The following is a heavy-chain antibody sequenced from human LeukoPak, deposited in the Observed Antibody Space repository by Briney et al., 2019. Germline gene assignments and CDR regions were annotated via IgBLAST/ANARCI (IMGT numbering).Heavy chain of an antibody. Sequence: GGSLRLSCAASGFTFSSYAMSWVRQAPGEGLEWVSAISGSGGSTYYADSVKGRFTISRDNSKNTLYLQMNSLRAEDTAVYYCAKDQYNYGNYFDYWGQGTLVTVSS. J-gene: IGHJ4*02. D-gene: IGHD3-10*01. V-gene: IGHV3-23*01. CDR2: ISGSGGST. CDR1: GFTFSSYA. CDR3: AKDQYNYGNYFDY.